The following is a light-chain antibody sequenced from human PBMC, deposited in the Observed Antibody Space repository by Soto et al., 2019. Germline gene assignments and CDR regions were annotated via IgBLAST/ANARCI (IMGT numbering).Light chain of an antibody. CDR1: QDINTY. CDR3: QHYDNLLLT. J-gene: IGKJ4*01. Sequence: DIQMTQSPSSLSASVGDRVTITCQASQDINTYLNWYQQKPGKAPNLLIYDASKLETGVPSRFSGGGSGTDFTFTVTSLQPEDIETYFCQHYDNLLLTFGGGTKVEL. V-gene: IGKV1-33*01. CDR2: DAS.